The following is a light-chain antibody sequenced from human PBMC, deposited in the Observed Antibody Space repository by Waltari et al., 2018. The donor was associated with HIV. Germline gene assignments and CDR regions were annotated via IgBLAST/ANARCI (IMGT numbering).Light chain of an antibody. V-gene: IGLV1-51*01. CDR3: ETWDSSLSAWV. CDR2: DNN. J-gene: IGLJ3*02. Sequence: QSVLTQPPSVSAAPGQKVTISCSVSSSNIGNNYLPWYQHHPGTAPKLLIYDNNKRPSGIPDRFSGSKSGTSATLGITGLQTGDEADYYCETWDSSLSAWVFGGGTKLTVL. CDR1: SSNIGNNY.